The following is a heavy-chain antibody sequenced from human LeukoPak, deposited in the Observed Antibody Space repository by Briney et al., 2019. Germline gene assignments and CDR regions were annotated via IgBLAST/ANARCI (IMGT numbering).Heavy chain of an antibody. Sequence: GGSLRLSCAASGFTFRSYWMHWVRQAPGKGLVWVSRISSDGSSTTYADFVKGRFTISRDNAKNTLYLQMDSLRAEDTAIYYCAREGETVADMDVWGRGTTVTVSS. V-gene: IGHV3-74*01. D-gene: IGHD6-19*01. CDR3: AREGETVADMDV. CDR2: ISSDGSST. CDR1: GFTFRSYW. J-gene: IGHJ6*03.